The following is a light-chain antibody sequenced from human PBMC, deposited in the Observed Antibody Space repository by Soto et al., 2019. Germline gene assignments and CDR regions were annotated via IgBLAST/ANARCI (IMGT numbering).Light chain of an antibody. Sequence: ETVLTQSPGTLSLSPGERATLSCRDSQSVSSNYIAWYQQKPGQAPSVIIYGASSRATGIPDRFSGSGSGTDFTLTISRLEPEDFAVYYCQQYGGSPPQTFGQGTKVDIK. V-gene: IGKV3-20*01. J-gene: IGKJ1*01. CDR1: QSVSSNY. CDR3: QQYGGSPPQT. CDR2: GAS.